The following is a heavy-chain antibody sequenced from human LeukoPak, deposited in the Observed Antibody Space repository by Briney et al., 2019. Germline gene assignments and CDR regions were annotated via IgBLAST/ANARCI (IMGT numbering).Heavy chain of an antibody. D-gene: IGHD4-17*01. V-gene: IGHV3-66*01. CDR3: ARDDYGDYGYYGMDV. CDR1: GFTVSSNY. CDR2: IYSGGNT. Sequence: GGSLRLSCAASGFTVSSNYMSWVRQAPGKGLEWVSVIYSGGNTYYADSVKGRFTISRDNSKNTLYLQMNSLRAEDTAVYYCARDDYGDYGYYGMDVWGQGTTVTVSS. J-gene: IGHJ6*02.